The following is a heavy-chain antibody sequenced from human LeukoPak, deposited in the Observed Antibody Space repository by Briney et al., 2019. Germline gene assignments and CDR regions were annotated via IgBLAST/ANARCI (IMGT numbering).Heavy chain of an antibody. Sequence: GGSLRLSCTASGFTFSNYWMSWVRQTPGKGLEWVANIKEDGSDKYYVDSLKGRFTISRDNAKNSLYLQMNSLRAEDTAVYYCAKDRTRQAYWGQGTLVTVSS. J-gene: IGHJ4*02. D-gene: IGHD3-3*01. CDR2: IKEDGSDK. CDR3: AKDRTRQAY. CDR1: GFTFSNYW. V-gene: IGHV3-7*03.